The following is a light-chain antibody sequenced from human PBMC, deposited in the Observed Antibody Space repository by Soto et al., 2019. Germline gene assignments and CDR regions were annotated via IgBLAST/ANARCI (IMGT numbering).Light chain of an antibody. V-gene: IGKV1-39*01. J-gene: IGKJ1*01. CDR2: AAS. CDR3: QQNYNPPWT. CDR1: QFINKY. Sequence: DIQMTQSPSSLSASEGDRVTITCRASQFINKYLSWYQQKPGKVPKLLINAASTLQSGVPSRFNGSRSGTDFSLAISSLQPEDFATYYCQQNYNPPWTFGQGTKVEIK.